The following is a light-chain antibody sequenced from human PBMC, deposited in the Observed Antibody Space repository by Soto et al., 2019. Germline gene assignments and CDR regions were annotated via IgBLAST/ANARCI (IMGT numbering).Light chain of an antibody. CDR1: CSDVGSYDL. CDR2: EAS. CDR3: CSYAGDSTYV. Sequence: QSVLTQPASVSGSPGQSITISCTGTCSDVGSYDLVSWYQQYPGKAPKLMIYEASERPSGVSYRFSGSKSANTASLTISGLQAEDEADYYCCSYAGDSTYVFGTGTKVT. J-gene: IGLJ1*01. V-gene: IGLV2-23*01.